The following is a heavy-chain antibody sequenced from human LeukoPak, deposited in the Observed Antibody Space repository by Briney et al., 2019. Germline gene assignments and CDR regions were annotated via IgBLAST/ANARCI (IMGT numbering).Heavy chain of an antibody. CDR1: GGPVSMTYNY. Sequence: PSETLSLTCTVSGGPVSMTYNYWGWVRQPPGKGLEWIGEINHSGSTNYNPSLKSRVTISVGTSKNQFSLKLSSVTAADTAVYYCARAEEDFDYWGQGTLVTVSS. CDR3: ARAEEDFDY. J-gene: IGHJ4*02. V-gene: IGHV4-34*01. CDR2: INHSGST.